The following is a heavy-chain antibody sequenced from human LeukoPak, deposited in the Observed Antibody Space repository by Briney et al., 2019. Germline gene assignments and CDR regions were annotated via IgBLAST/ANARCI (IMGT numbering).Heavy chain of an antibody. CDR1: GYSISSGYY. V-gene: IGHV4-38-2*02. CDR3: AREDYDSSGYYSDY. J-gene: IGHJ4*02. CDR2: IYHSGST. Sequence: SETLSLTCTVSGYSISSGYYWGWIRQPPGKGLEWIGSIYHSGSTYYNPSLKSRVTISVDTSKNQFSLKLSSVTAADTAVYYCAREDYDSSGYYSDYWGQGPLVTVSS. D-gene: IGHD3-22*01.